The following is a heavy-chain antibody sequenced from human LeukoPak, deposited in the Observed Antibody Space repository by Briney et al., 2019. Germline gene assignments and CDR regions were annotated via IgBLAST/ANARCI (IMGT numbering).Heavy chain of an antibody. D-gene: IGHD1-14*01. Sequence: ASVKVSCKASGGTFTSYAISWMRQAPGQGLEWMGGIIPIFGTANYAQKFQGRVTITADESTSTAYMELSSLRSEDTAVYYCARGGITPHVAHYWGQGTLVTVSS. V-gene: IGHV1-69*13. CDR1: GGTFTSYA. J-gene: IGHJ4*02. CDR2: IIPIFGTA. CDR3: ARGGITPHVAHY.